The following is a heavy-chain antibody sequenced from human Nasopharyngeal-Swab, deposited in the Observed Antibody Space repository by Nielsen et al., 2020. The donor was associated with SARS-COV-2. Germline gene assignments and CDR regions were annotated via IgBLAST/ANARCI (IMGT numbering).Heavy chain of an antibody. CDR3: ARGITTLYYYYYMDV. Sequence: RPAPGKGLGWIGRIYTSGSTNYNPSLKSRVTISVNTSKNQFSLKLSSVTAADTAVYYCARGITTLYYYYYMDVWGKGTTVTVSS. V-gene: IGHV4-61*02. J-gene: IGHJ6*03. D-gene: IGHD3-10*01. CDR2: IYTSGST.